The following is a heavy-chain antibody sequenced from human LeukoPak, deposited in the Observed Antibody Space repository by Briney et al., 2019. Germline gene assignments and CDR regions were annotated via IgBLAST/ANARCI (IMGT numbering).Heavy chain of an antibody. Sequence: SETLSLTCTVSGGSISSYYWSWIRQPPGRGLEWIGYIYYSGSTNYNPSLKSRVTISVDTSKNQFSLKLSSVTAADTAVYYCARHDPNIVAIGGDYWGQGTLVTVSS. CDR1: GGSISSYY. D-gene: IGHD5-12*01. V-gene: IGHV4-59*08. J-gene: IGHJ4*02. CDR2: IYYSGST. CDR3: ARHDPNIVAIGGDY.